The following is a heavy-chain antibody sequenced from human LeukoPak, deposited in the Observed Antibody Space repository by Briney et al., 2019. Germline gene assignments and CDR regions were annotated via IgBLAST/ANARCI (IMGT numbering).Heavy chain of an antibody. CDR2: IYPGDSDT. J-gene: IGHJ3*02. CDR3: ARRESPNQDALDI. CDR1: GYSFTSYW. V-gene: IGHV5-51*01. D-gene: IGHD1-14*01. Sequence: GESLKISCKGSGYSFTSYWIGWVRHMPGKGLEWMGIIYPGDSDTRYSPSFQGQVTISADKSISTAYLQWSSLKASDPAMYYCARRESPNQDALDIWGQGTMVTVSS.